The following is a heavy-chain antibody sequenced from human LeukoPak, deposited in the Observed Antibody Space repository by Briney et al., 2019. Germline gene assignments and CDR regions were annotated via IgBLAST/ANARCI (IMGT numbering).Heavy chain of an antibody. CDR2: IYYSGST. V-gene: IGHV4-59*01. CDR1: GGSISSYY. Sequence: SETLSLTCTVSGGSISSYYCCWIRQPPGKGLEWIGYIYYSGSTNYNPSLKSRVTISVDTSKNQFSLKLSSVTAADTAVYYCAREGFPPRSIYCIGGSCYSSSWFWPWGQGRLVTLSP. D-gene: IGHD2-15*01. J-gene: IGHJ5*02. CDR3: AREGFPPRSIYCIGGSCYSSSWFWP.